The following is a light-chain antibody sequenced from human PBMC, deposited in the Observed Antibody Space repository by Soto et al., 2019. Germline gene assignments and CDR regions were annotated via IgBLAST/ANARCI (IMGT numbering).Light chain of an antibody. J-gene: IGKJ1*01. CDR1: QSLLHSDVYNH. CDR3: MQTLQPPWT. Sequence: DIVMTQSPLSLPVTPGEPASISCRSSQSLLHSDVYNHLDWYLQKPGQSPQLLICLGSNRASGVPDRFSGSGSGTDFTLTISRVEAEDFGVYYCMQTLQPPWTFGQGTRVEVK. CDR2: LGS. V-gene: IGKV2-28*01.